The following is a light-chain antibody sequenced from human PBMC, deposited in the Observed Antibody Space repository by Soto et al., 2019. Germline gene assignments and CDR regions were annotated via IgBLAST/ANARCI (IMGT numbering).Light chain of an antibody. CDR3: MQGTHWPPYT. J-gene: IGKJ2*01. CDR2: QVS. CDR1: QSLAYIDGNTY. Sequence: DVVMTQSPLSLPVTLGQPASISCRSSQSLAYIDGNTYLNWFHQRPGQSPRRLIYQVSNRDSGVPDRFSGSGLGTHFTLKISRVEADDVGVYYCMQGTHWPPYTFGQGTKLEIK. V-gene: IGKV2-30*01.